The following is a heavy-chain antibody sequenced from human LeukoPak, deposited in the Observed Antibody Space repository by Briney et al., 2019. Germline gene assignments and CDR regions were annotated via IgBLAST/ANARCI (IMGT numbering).Heavy chain of an antibody. CDR3: AKDDYGTGSYYY. CDR1: GFTFSNYW. V-gene: IGHV3-7*04. J-gene: IGHJ4*02. CDR2: IKQDGSEK. Sequence: PGGSLRLSCAASGFTFSNYWVSWVRQAPGKGLEWVANIKQDGSEKYYVDSVKGRFTISRDNAKNSLDLQMNSLRAEDTAVYYCAKDDYGTGSYYYWGQGTLVTVSS. D-gene: IGHD3-10*01.